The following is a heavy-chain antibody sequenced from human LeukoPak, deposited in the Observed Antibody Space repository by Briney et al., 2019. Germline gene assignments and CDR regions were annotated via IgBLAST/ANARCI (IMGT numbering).Heavy chain of an antibody. CDR2: IIPILGIA. CDR1: GGTISSYA. J-gene: IGHJ6*02. Sequence: SVKVSCKASGGTISSYAISWVRQAPGQGLEWMGRIIPILGIANYAQKFQGRVTITADKSTSTAYMELSSLRSEDTAVYYCARDLSTRGLHSGGYYYYGMDVWGQGTTVTVSS. CDR3: ARDLSTRGLHSGGYYYYGMDV. V-gene: IGHV1-69*04. D-gene: IGHD4-4*01.